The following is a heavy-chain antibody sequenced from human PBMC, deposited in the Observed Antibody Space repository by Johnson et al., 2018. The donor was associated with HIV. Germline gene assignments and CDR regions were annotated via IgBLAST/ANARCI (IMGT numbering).Heavy chain of an antibody. D-gene: IGHD5-18*01. V-gene: IGHV3-33*06. CDR2: IWYDGSNK. Sequence: QMLLVESGGGVVQPGRSLRLSCAASGFTFSSYGMHWVRQAPGKGLEWVAVIWYDGSNKYYADSVKCRFTISRDNSKNTLYLHMISLRVEDTAVYYCAKASLRGYSYVSYAFDIWGQGTMVTVSS. CDR1: GFTFSSYG. CDR3: AKASLRGYSYVSYAFDI. J-gene: IGHJ3*02.